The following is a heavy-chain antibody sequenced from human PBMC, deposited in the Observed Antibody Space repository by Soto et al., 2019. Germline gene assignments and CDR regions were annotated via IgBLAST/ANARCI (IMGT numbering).Heavy chain of an antibody. D-gene: IGHD2-2*01. CDR2: INPSGGST. CDR1: GYTFTSYY. CDR3: ARAPGCSSTSCYGPQYYYYYGMDV. J-gene: IGHJ6*02. V-gene: IGHV1-46*01. Sequence: ASVKVSCKASGYTFTSYYMHWVRQAPGQGLEWMGIINPSGGSTSYAQKFQGRVTMTRDTSTSTVYMELSSLRSEDTAVYYCARAPGCSSTSCYGPQYYYYYGMDVWGQGTTVTVSS.